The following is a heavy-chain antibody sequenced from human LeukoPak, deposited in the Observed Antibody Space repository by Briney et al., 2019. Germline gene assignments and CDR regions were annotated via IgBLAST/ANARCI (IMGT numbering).Heavy chain of an antibody. J-gene: IGHJ4*02. CDR3: ARLWDYYDSSGYYGDY. CDR2: IYPGDSDT. D-gene: IGHD3-22*01. Sequence: GESLKISCKGSGYSFTSYWIGWVRQMPGKGLEWMGIIYPGDSDTRYSPSFQGQVTISADKSISTAYLQWSSLKASDTAMYYCARLWDYYDSSGYYGDYWGQGTLVTVSS. CDR1: GYSFTSYW. V-gene: IGHV5-51*01.